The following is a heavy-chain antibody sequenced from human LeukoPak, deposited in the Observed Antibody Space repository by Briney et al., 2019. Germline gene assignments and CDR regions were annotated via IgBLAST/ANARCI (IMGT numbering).Heavy chain of an antibody. Sequence: ASVKVSCKASGYLGNHDINWVRQSTGPGLEWMGWISAYNGNTNYAQKLQGRVTMTTDTSTSTAYMELRSLRSDDTAVYYCARAYYYGSGSYHPKGDFDYWGQGTLVTVSS. V-gene: IGHV1-18*01. CDR3: ARAYYYGSGSYHPKGDFDY. D-gene: IGHD3-10*01. J-gene: IGHJ4*02. CDR1: GYLGNHD. CDR2: ISAYNGNT.